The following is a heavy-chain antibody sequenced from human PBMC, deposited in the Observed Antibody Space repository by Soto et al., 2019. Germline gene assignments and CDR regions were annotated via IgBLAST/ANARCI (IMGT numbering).Heavy chain of an antibody. CDR2: ISAYNGDT. V-gene: IGHV1-18*01. Sequence: QAQLVQSGAEVKKPGASVKVSCRASGYTFSSYGYAWVRQAPGQGLEWMGWISAYNGDTNYAQKFQDRDTLTTDTSTTTAYMELRNLGSDDTAVYDGARRCAYCTSITCLFDGFWGLGTLVTVSS. J-gene: IGHJ4*02. CDR3: ARRCAYCTSITCLFDGF. CDR1: GYTFSSYG. D-gene: IGHD2-8*01.